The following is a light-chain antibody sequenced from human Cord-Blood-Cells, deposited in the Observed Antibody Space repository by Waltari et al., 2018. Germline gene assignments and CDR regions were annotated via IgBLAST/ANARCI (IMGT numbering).Light chain of an antibody. Sequence: QSALTQPRSVSGSPGQSVTISCTGTSIDVAGFNYVSLYRQHPGKAPKLMLYDVSKRPSGVPNRFSGSNSGNTASLTISGLQAEDEADYYCCSYAGSYTYVFGTGTKVTVL. CDR1: SIDVAGFNY. J-gene: IGLJ1*01. CDR2: DVS. CDR3: CSYAGSYTYV. V-gene: IGLV2-11*01.